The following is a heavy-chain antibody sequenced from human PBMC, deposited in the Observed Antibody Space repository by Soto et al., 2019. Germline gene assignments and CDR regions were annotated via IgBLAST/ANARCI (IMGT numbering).Heavy chain of an antibody. CDR3: ASRDPGTSVDY. CDR1: GGSFTSNNW. D-gene: IGHD1-7*01. J-gene: IGHJ4*02. CDR2: IYRTGST. V-gene: IGHV4-4*02. Sequence: PSETMSLTCAVSGGSFTSNNWWTWVRQPPGQGLEWIGEIYRTGSTNYNPSLKSRVTISLDKSENQFSLKVTSLTAADTAVYYCASRDPGTSVDYWGQGTLVTVSS.